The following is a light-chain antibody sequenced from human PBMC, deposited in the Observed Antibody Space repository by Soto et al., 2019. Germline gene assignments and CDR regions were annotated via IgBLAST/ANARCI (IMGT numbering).Light chain of an antibody. CDR2: SNN. J-gene: IGLJ1*01. V-gene: IGLV1-44*01. Sequence: QSVLTQPPSASGTPGQRVTISCSGSSSNIGRNTLSWYQQLPGTAPKLLIYSNNQRPSGVPDRFSGSESGASASLAISGLQSEDEADYCCAAWDDSLHGYVFGTGTKLTVL. CDR1: SSNIGRNT. CDR3: AAWDDSLHGYV.